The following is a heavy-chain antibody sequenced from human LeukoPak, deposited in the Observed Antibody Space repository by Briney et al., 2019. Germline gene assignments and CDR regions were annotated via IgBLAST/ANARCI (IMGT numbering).Heavy chain of an antibody. D-gene: IGHD4-17*01. CDR1: GGSISSYY. V-gene: IGHV4-59*01. Sequence: PSETLSLTCTVSGGSISSYYWSWIRQPPGKGLEWIGYIYYSGSTNYNPSLKSRVTISVDTSKNQFSLKLSSVTAADTAVYYCARLPTTVTSDWGQGTLVTVSS. J-gene: IGHJ4*02. CDR3: ARLPTTVTSD. CDR2: IYYSGST.